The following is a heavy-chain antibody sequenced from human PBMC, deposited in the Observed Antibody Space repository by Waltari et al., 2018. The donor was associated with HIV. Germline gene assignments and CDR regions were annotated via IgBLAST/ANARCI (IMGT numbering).Heavy chain of an antibody. CDR2: ISYDGSNK. CDR1: GFTFSSYG. D-gene: IGHD3-3*01. V-gene: IGHV3-30*18. J-gene: IGHJ4*02. Sequence: QVQLVESGGGVVQPGRSLRLSCAASGFTFSSYGMHWVRQAPGKGLEWVAVISYDGSNKYYADSVKGRFTISRDNSKNTLYLQMNSLRAEDTAVYYCAKSRYDFWSGPVDYWGQGTLVTVSS. CDR3: AKSRYDFWSGPVDY.